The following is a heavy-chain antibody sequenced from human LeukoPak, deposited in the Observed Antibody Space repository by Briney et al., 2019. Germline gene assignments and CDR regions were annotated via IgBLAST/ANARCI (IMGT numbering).Heavy chain of an antibody. CDR1: GGTFSSYA. CDR3: ARDRLGVAVAGTDYYYYYMDV. V-gene: IGHV1-69*05. CDR2: IIPIFGTA. Sequence: SVKVSCKASGGTFSSYAISWVRQAPGQGLERMGGIIPIFGTANYAQKFQGRVTITTDESTSTAYMELSSLRSEDTAVYYCARDRLGVAVAGTDYYYYYMDVWGKGTTVTVSS. D-gene: IGHD6-19*01. J-gene: IGHJ6*03.